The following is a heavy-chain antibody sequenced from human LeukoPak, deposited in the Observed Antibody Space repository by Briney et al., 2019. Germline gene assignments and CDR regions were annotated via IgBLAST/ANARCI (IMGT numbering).Heavy chain of an antibody. D-gene: IGHD6-19*01. CDR2: ISGSGGST. CDR1: GFTFSSYA. V-gene: IGHV3-23*01. Sequence: GGSLRLSCAASGFTFSSYAMSWVRQAPGRGLEWVSAISGSGGSTDYADSVKGRFTISRDNSKNTLYLQMNSLRAEDTAVYYCAKSGSGWYYFDYWGQGTLVTVSS. J-gene: IGHJ4*02. CDR3: AKSGSGWYYFDY.